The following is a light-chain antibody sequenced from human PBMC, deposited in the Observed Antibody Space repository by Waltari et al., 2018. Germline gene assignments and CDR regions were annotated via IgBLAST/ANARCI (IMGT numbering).Light chain of an antibody. CDR3: QQYTTYPYT. V-gene: IGKV1-5*01. Sequence: DIQMTQSPSTLSASVGHRVTITCRASQSISSWLAWYQQRPGKPPNLLIYDASTLESGVPSRFSGSGSATEFTLTIGSLQPDDFATYYCQQYTTYPYTFGQGTKLDIK. CDR1: QSISSW. J-gene: IGKJ2*01. CDR2: DAS.